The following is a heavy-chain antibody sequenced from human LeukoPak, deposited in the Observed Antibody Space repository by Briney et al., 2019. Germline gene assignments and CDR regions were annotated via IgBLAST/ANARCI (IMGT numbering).Heavy chain of an antibody. Sequence: SEALSLTCAVYGESFSGHYWTWIRQPPGKGLEWIGEINHSGSTTSNPSLNNRVTISVDTSKNQFSLKLTSVTAAGTAVYYCARPRYGSGSLDSWGQGTLVTVSS. V-gene: IGHV4-34*01. CDR1: GESFSGHY. D-gene: IGHD3-10*01. CDR3: ARPRYGSGSLDS. J-gene: IGHJ4*02. CDR2: INHSGST.